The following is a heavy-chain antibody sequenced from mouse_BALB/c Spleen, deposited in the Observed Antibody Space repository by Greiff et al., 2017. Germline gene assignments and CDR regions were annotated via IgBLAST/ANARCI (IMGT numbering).Heavy chain of an antibody. CDR1: GFTFSSYT. D-gene: IGHD2-2*01. CDR2: ISNGGGST. V-gene: IGHV5-12-2*01. Sequence: EVQLVESGGGLVQPGGSLKLSCAASGFTFSSYTMSWVRQTPEKRLEWVAYISNGGGSTYYPDTVKGRFTISRDNAKNTLYLQMSSLKSEDTAMYYCARHRDGYDGANWPFAYWGQGTLVTVSA. J-gene: IGHJ3*01. CDR3: ARHRDGYDGANWPFAY.